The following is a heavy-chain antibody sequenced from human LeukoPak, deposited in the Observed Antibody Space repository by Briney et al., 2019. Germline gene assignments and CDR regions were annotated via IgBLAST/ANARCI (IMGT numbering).Heavy chain of an antibody. J-gene: IGHJ3*02. CDR1: GGSFSGYY. CDR3: ARYCSGGSCGFSAFDI. D-gene: IGHD2-15*01. CDR2: INHSGST. Sequence: PSETLSLTCAVYGGSFSGYYWSWIRQPPGKGLEWIGEINHSGSTNYNPSLKSRVTISVDTSKNQFSLKLSSVTAADTAVYYCARYCSGGSCGFSAFDIWGQGTMVTVSS. V-gene: IGHV4-34*01.